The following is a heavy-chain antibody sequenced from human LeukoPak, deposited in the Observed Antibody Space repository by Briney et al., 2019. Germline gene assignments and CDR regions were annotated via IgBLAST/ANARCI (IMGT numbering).Heavy chain of an antibody. D-gene: IGHD4-4*01. CDR2: ISYDGSNK. CDR3: ARDYSNYVPLYYFDY. J-gene: IGHJ4*02. Sequence: PGGSLRLSCAASGFTFSSYAMHWVRQAPGKGLEWVAVISYDGSNKYYADSVKGRFTISRDNSKNTLYLQMNSLRAEDTAVYYCARDYSNYVPLYYFDYWGQGTLVTVSS. CDR1: GFTFSSYA. V-gene: IGHV3-30-3*01.